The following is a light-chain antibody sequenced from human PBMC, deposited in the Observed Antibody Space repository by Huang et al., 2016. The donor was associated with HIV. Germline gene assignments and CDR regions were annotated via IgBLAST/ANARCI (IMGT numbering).Light chain of an antibody. Sequence: EIVLTQSPGTLSLSPGERATLSCRASQSVSSSYLAWYQQKPGQAPRLLFYGASSRATGIPDSCSGSGSGTDFTLTISRLEPEDFAVYYCQQYDSSPWTFGQGTKVEIK. CDR1: QSVSSSY. V-gene: IGKV3-20*01. CDR3: QQYDSSPWT. CDR2: GAS. J-gene: IGKJ1*01.